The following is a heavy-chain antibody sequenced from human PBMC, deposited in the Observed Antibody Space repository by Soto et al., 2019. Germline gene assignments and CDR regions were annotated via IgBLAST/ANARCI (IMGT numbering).Heavy chain of an antibody. CDR1: GFTFSSYA. CDR2: ISGSGGST. D-gene: IGHD1-26*01. CDR3: ANNLIVGAKGADY. J-gene: IGHJ4*02. V-gene: IGHV3-23*01. Sequence: EVQLLESGGGLVQPGGSLRLSCAASGFTFSSYAMSWVRQAPGKGLEWVSAISGSGGSTYYADSVKGRFTISRDNSKNTLYLQMNSLRAEDTAVYYWANNLIVGAKGADYWGQGTLVTVSS.